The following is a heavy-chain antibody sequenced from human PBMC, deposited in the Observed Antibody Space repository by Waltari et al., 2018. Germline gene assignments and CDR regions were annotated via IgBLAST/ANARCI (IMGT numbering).Heavy chain of an antibody. Sequence: QVQLQESGPGLVKPSQTLSLTCTVSGGSISSGSYSWSWIRQPAGKGLEWIGRIYTSGSTNYNPSLKSRVTMSVDTSKNQFSLKLSSVTAADTAVYYCASGRAGTGQVDYWGQGTLVTVSS. CDR3: ASGRAGTGQVDY. CDR1: GGSISSGSYS. CDR2: IYTSGST. V-gene: IGHV4-61*02. J-gene: IGHJ4*02. D-gene: IGHD6-13*01.